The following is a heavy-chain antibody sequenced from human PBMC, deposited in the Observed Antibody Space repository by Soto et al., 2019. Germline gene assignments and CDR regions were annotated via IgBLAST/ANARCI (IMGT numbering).Heavy chain of an antibody. CDR2: ILYSGTT. CDR3: ARNGALDY. V-gene: IGHV4-30-4*01. J-gene: IGHJ4*02. Sequence: QVQLQESGPGLVKPSQTLSLTCTVSGGSISSGDYYWSWIRQPPGKGLEWIGYILYSGTTNYNPSLESRLTISVDTSKHQFSLNLTSVTAADTAVYYCARNGALDYWGRGTLVTVSS. D-gene: IGHD2-8*01. CDR1: GGSISSGDYY.